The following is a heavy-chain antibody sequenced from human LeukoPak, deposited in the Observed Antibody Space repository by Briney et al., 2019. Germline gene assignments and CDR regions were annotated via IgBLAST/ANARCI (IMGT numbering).Heavy chain of an antibody. CDR1: GFSVSNEY. J-gene: IGHJ6*03. CDR2: ISSSSSYI. CDR3: ARELRNYMDV. Sequence: GGSLRLSCVVSGFSVSNEYMDWVRQAPGKGLEWVSSISSSSSYIYYADSVKGRFTISRDNAKNSLYLQMNSLRAEDTAVYYCARELRNYMDVWGKGTTVTVSS. D-gene: IGHD2-15*01. V-gene: IGHV3-21*01.